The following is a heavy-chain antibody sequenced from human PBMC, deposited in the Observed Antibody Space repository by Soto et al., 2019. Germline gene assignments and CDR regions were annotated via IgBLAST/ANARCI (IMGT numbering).Heavy chain of an antibody. CDR2: IIPIFGTA. CDR3: ASFDCSSTSCSLGSLDH. D-gene: IGHD2-2*01. V-gene: IGHV1-69*13. CDR1: GGTFSSYA. J-gene: IGHJ4*02. Sequence: GASVKVSCKASGGTFSSYAISWVRQAPGQGLEWMGGIIPIFGTANYAQKFQGRVTITADESTSTAYMELSSLRSEDTAVYYCASFDCSSTSCSLGSLDHWGQGTLVTVSS.